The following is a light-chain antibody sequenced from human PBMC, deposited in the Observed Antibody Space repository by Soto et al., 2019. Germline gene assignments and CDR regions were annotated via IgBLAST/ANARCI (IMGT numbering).Light chain of an antibody. CDR2: ETS. V-gene: IGKV1-39*01. J-gene: IGKJ1*01. CDR3: QQSYSSPRT. Sequence: DIQMTQSPSSLSASIGDRVSISCRASQSISDHLNWYQQKPGKAPKLLIYETSNLQSGVPSRFSGSGSATDISLTIISLQSEDFATYYCQQSYSSPRTFGLGTKVEIK. CDR1: QSISDH.